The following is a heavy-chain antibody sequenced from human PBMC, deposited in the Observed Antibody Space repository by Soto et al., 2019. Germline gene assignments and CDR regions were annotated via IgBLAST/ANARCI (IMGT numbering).Heavy chain of an antibody. CDR2: IIPIFGTA. D-gene: IGHD2-15*01. Sequence: SGKVSCKASGGTFSSYAISWVRQARGQGLEWMGGIIPIFGTANYAQKFQGRVTITADKSTSTAYMELSSLRSEDTAVYYCARKDVVPNCSGGSCYVYGMDVWGQGTTVTVSS. J-gene: IGHJ6*02. CDR1: GGTFSSYA. CDR3: ARKDVVPNCSGGSCYVYGMDV. V-gene: IGHV1-69*06.